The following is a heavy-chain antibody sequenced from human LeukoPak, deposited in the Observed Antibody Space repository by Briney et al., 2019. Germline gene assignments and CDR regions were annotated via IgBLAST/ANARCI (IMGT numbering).Heavy chain of an antibody. Sequence: GGSLRLSCAAFGFTFSSYAMHWARQAPGKGLEWVAVISYDGSNKYYADSVKGRFTISRDNAKNSLYLQMNSLRVEDTAVYYCAKEGRSLQTYWGQGTLVTVSS. D-gene: IGHD5-24*01. V-gene: IGHV3-30-3*01. J-gene: IGHJ4*02. CDR3: AKEGRSLQTY. CDR2: ISYDGSNK. CDR1: GFTFSSYA.